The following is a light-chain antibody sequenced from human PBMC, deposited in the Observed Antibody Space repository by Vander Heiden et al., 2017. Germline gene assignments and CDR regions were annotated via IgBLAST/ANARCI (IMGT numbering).Light chain of an antibody. CDR3: QVWDSSSDYV. CDR2: ADS. V-gene: IGLV3-21*02. J-gene: IGLJ1*01. Sequence: SYVRTQPPSVSVAPGQTAKVTRGGNHSGRKGFNWYQQKHGQAPVLVVQADSDRPSGIPERFSGSISGNTATLTISRVEAGDEADYYCQVWDSSSDYVFGSGTKVTVL. CDR1: HSGRKG.